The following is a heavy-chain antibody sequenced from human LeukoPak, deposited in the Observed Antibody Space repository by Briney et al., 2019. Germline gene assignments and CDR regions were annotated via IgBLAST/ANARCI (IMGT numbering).Heavy chain of an antibody. CDR2: IYTSGST. J-gene: IGHJ5*02. V-gene: IGHV4-61*02. D-gene: IGHD3-9*01. CDR1: GGSISSGSYY. CDR3: ARDGLRYLGWFDP. Sequence: PSETLSLTCTVSGGSISSGSYYWSWIQQPAGKGLEWIGRIYTSGSTNYNPSLKSRVTISVDTSKNQFSLKLSSVTAADTAVYYCARDGLRYLGWFDPWGQGTLVTVSS.